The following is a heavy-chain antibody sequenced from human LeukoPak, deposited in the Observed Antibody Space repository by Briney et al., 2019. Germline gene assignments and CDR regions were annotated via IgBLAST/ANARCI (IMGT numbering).Heavy chain of an antibody. D-gene: IGHD2-2*02. Sequence: ASVKVSCKASGYTFTDYYMHWVRQAPGQGLEWVAWINPNSGDTTYGENFQGRVTLTRDTSISTAYMDLSNLRSDDTAVYYCAREGFCGSRTCYTRERHFDNWGQGTLVTVSS. CDR2: INPNSGDT. V-gene: IGHV1-2*02. CDR3: AREGFCGSRTCYTRERHFDN. CDR1: GYTFTDYY. J-gene: IGHJ4*02.